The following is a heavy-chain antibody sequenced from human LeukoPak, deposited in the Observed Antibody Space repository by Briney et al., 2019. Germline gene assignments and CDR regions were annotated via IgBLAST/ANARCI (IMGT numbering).Heavy chain of an antibody. CDR1: GFTFSSYA. CDR3: AKKRYYDSSGQEDSFDY. V-gene: IGHV3-23*01. Sequence: GGSLRLSCAASGFTFSSYAMSWVRQAPGKGLEWVSAISGSGGNKFYADSVGGRFTISRDNSKNTLYLQMNSLRAEDTAVYYCAKKRYYDSSGQEDSFDYWGQGTLVTVSS. D-gene: IGHD3-22*01. CDR2: ISGSGGNK. J-gene: IGHJ4*02.